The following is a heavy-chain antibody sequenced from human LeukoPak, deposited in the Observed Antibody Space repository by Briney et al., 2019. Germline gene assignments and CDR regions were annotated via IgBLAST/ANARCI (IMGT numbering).Heavy chain of an antibody. J-gene: IGHJ4*02. Sequence: GGSLRLSCAASGFTFSSYGMHWVRQAPGKGLEWVAFIRYDGSNKYYADSVKGRFTISRDNSKNTLYLQMNSLRAEDTAVYYCASPPVGATGPFGYWGQGTLVTVSS. V-gene: IGHV3-30*02. CDR1: GFTFSSYG. CDR2: IRYDGSNK. D-gene: IGHD1-26*01. CDR3: ASPPVGATGPFGY.